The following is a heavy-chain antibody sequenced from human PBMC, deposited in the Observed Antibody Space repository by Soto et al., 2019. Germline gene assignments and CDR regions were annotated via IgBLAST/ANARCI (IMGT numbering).Heavy chain of an antibody. D-gene: IGHD6-19*01. Sequence: QVQLVQSGAEVKKPGSSVKVSCKASGGTFSSYAINWVRQAPGQGLEWMGVIIPIFATADYAQKFQGRVTITADESTSTAYMELSSLRSEDTAVYYCAQWLLGVNYYYAMDVWGQGTTVTVSS. CDR1: GGTFSSYA. J-gene: IGHJ6*02. CDR3: AQWLLGVNYYYAMDV. V-gene: IGHV1-69*12. CDR2: IIPIFATA.